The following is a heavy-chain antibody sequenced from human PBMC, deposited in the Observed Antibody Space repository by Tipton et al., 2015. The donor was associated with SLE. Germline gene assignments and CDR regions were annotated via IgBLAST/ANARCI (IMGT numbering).Heavy chain of an antibody. CDR2: INPNSGGT. CDR1: GYTFTDYY. D-gene: IGHD6-13*01. Sequence: LVQSGAEVKKPGASVKVSCKASGYTFTDYYMHWLRQAPGQGLEWMGWINPNSGGTNYAQKFQGWVTMTRDTSISTAYMELSRLRSDDTAVYYCARGYSSSWYYFHYWGQGTLVTVSS. V-gene: IGHV1-2*04. CDR3: ARGYSSSWYYFHY. J-gene: IGHJ4*02.